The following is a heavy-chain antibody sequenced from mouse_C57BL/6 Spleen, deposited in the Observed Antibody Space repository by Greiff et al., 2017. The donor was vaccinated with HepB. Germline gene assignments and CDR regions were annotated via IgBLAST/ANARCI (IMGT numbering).Heavy chain of an antibody. D-gene: IGHD1-1*01. J-gene: IGHJ3*01. CDR3: ARNYYGSSSSWFAY. Sequence: EVKLVESGGGLVQPGGSLSISCAASGFTFTDYYMSWVRQPPGKALEWLGFIRNKANGYTTEYNASVMGMFTISRDNSQSILYLQMNALRTEDSATYYCARNYYGSSSSWFAYWGQGTLVTVSA. CDR2: IRNKANGYTT. CDR1: GFTFTDYY. V-gene: IGHV7-3*01.